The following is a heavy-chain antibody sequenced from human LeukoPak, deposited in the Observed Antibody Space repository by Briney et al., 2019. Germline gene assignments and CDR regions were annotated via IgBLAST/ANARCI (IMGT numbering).Heavy chain of an antibody. Sequence: SETLSLTCTVSGGSISSSSYYWGWIRQPPGQGLEWIGSIYYSGSTYYNPSLKSRVTISVDTSKNQFSLKLSSVTAADTAVYYCARRTYGSGSLLAFDYWGQGTLVTVSS. J-gene: IGHJ4*02. CDR1: GGSISSSSYY. CDR2: IYYSGST. D-gene: IGHD3-10*01. CDR3: ARRTYGSGSLLAFDY. V-gene: IGHV4-39*01.